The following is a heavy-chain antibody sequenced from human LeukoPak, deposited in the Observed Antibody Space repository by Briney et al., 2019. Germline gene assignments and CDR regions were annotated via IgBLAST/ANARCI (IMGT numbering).Heavy chain of an antibody. J-gene: IGHJ4*02. CDR3: ARVIGGATVTGIDY. D-gene: IGHD4-11*01. CDR1: GGSISSYY. CDR2: IYYSGST. V-gene: IGHV4-59*01. Sequence: SETLSLTCTVSGGSISSYYWSWIRQPPGKGLEWIGYIYYSGSTNYNPSLKSRVTISVDTSKNQFSLKLSSVTAADTAVYYCARVIGGATVTGIDYWGQGTWSPSPQ.